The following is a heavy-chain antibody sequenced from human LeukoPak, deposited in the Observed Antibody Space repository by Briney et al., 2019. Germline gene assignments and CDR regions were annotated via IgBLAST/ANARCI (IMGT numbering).Heavy chain of an antibody. CDR3: AKAPPYKKYFDY. J-gene: IGHJ4*02. CDR1: GFTFSSHW. V-gene: IGHV3-74*01. CDR2: INSDGSSI. Sequence: GGSLRLSCAASGFTFSSHWMHWVRQAPGKGLVWVSRINSDGSSISYADSVKGRFTISRDNSKNTLYLQMNSLRAEDTAVYYCAKAPPYKKYFDYWGQGTLVTVPS. D-gene: IGHD1-1*01.